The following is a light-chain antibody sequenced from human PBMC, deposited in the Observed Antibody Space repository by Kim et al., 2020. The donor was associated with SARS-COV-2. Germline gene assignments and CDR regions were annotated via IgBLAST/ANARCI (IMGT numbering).Light chain of an antibody. CDR2: DTN. CDR1: ASNIGKNY. J-gene: IGLJ2*01. V-gene: IGLV1-51*01. CDR3: GAWDSSLSVVV. Sequence: GQKVPMSCAGSASNIGKNYVDWSEQLPGTAPKLRIYDTNKRPSGLPDRFSGSKSGTSATLGITELQTGDEADYYCGAWDSSLSVVVFGGGTQLTVL.